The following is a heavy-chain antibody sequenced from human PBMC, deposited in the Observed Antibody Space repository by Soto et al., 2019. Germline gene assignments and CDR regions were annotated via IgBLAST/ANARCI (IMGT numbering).Heavy chain of an antibody. V-gene: IGHV4-4*02. CDR1: GGSISSSNW. J-gene: IGHJ3*02. CDR2: IYHSGST. D-gene: IGHD2-15*01. Sequence: SETLSLTCAVSGGSISSSNWWSWVRQPPGKGLEWIGEIYHSGSTNYNPSLKSRVTISVDKSKNQFSLKLSSVTAADTAVYYCARESGRYCSGGSCYSDLSDDDDAFDIWGQGTMVT. CDR3: ARESGRYCSGGSCYSDLSDDDDAFDI.